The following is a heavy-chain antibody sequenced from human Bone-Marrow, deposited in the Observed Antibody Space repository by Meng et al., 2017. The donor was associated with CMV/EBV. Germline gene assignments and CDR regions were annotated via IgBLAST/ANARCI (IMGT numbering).Heavy chain of an antibody. CDR3: AKGGYQLLYNWYDP. D-gene: IGHD2-2*01. CDR1: GFTFDDYA. J-gene: IGHJ5*02. V-gene: IGHV3-9*01. Sequence: GGSLRLSCAASGFTFDDYAMHWVRQAPGKGLEWVSGISWNSGSIGYADSVKGRFTISRDNAKNSLYLQMNSLRAEDTALYYCAKGGYQLLYNWYDPWGQGTLVTASS. CDR2: ISWNSGSI.